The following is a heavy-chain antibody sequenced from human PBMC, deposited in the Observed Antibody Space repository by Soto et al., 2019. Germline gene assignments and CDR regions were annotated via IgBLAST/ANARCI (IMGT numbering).Heavy chain of an antibody. J-gene: IGHJ1*01. CDR3: ARGGSSWSAEYYQH. Sequence: QVPLVQSGAEAKKPGASVKVSCKASGYTFSNYGISWVRQAPGLGPEWMGWISGYNGNTNYAQTLQGRVTMTTDTSTSTAYMELRSLRSDDTAVYYCARGGSSWSAEYYQHWGQGTLVIVSS. D-gene: IGHD6-13*01. CDR1: GYTFSNYG. CDR2: ISGYNGNT. V-gene: IGHV1-18*01.